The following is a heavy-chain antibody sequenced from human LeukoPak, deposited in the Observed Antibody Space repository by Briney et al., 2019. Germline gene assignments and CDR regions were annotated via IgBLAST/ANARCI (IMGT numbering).Heavy chain of an antibody. CDR2: INHSGST. CDR3: ARAIAVAGDYYYYYMDV. V-gene: IGHV4-34*01. Sequence: PSETLSLTCAVYGGSFSGYYWSWIRQPPGKGLEWIGEINHSGSTNYNPSLKSRVTISVDTSKNQFSLKLSSVTAADTAVYYCARAIAVAGDYYYYYMDVWGKGTTVTVSS. D-gene: IGHD6-19*01. CDR1: GGSFSGYY. J-gene: IGHJ6*03.